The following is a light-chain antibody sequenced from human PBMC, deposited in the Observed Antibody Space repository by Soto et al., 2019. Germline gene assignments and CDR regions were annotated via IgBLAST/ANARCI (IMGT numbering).Light chain of an antibody. J-gene: IGKJ1*01. Sequence: DIVMTQSPDSLAVSLGERASINCKSSQSVLYSSNNKNYLAWYQQKPGQPPKLLIYWASTRESGVPDRFSGSGSGTDFTLTISSLQPEDFATYYCQQSYSTPPWTFGQGTKVDTK. CDR2: WAS. CDR3: QQSYSTPPWT. V-gene: IGKV4-1*01. CDR1: QSVLYSSNNKNY.